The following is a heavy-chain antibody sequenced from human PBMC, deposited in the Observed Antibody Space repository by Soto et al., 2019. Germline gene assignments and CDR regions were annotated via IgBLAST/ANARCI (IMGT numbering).Heavy chain of an antibody. D-gene: IGHD3-10*01. CDR3: AKSSLLWFGELRGGAFDI. CDR1: GFTFSSYA. Sequence: PGGSLRLSCAASGFTFSSYAMSWVRQAPGKGLEWVSAISGSGGSTYYADSVKGRFTISRDNSKNTLYLQMNSLRAEDTAVYYCAKSSLLWFGELRGGAFDIWGQGTMVTVSS. V-gene: IGHV3-23*01. J-gene: IGHJ3*02. CDR2: ISGSGGST.